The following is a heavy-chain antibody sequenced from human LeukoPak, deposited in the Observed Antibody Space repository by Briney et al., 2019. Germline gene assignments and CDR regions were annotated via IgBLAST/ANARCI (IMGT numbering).Heavy chain of an antibody. CDR2: IYHSGST. D-gene: IGHD3-22*01. CDR1: GGSTSSSNW. CDR3: ARLGYYDSSGYPDI. J-gene: IGHJ3*02. V-gene: IGHV4-4*02. Sequence: SETLSLTCAVSGGSTSSSNWWSWVRQPPGKGLEWIGEIYHSGSTNYNPSLKSRVTISVDTSKNQFSLKLSSVTAADTAVYYCARLGYYDSSGYPDIWGQGTMVTVSS.